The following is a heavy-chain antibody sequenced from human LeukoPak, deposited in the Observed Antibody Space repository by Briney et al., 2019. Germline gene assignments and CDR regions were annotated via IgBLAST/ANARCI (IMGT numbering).Heavy chain of an antibody. V-gene: IGHV4-39*07. D-gene: IGHD6-19*01. J-gene: IGHJ4*02. CDR3: ARGSGVAVGYRF. CDR2: IYFSGST. CDR1: GGSISSSSYY. Sequence: SETLSLTCTVSGGSISSSSYYWGWIRQPPGKGLEWIGSIYFSGSTYYNPSLKSRVTISGDTSKNQFSLKLSSMTAADTAVYYCARGSGVAVGYRFWGQGTLVTVSS.